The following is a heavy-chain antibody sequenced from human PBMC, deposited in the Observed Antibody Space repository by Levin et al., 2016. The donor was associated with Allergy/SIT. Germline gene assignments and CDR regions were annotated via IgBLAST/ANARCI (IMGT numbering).Heavy chain of an antibody. V-gene: IGHV4-4*02. J-gene: IGHJ4*02. CDR3: AREHSYGSWYFDY. D-gene: IGHD5-18*01. CDR2: IYHSGST. CDR1: GGSISSSNW. Sequence: SETLSLTCAVSGGSISSSNWWSWVRQPPGKGLEWIGEIYHSGSTNYNPSLKSRVTISVDKSKNQFSLKLSSVTAADTAVYYCAREHSYGSWYFDYWGQGTLVTVSS.